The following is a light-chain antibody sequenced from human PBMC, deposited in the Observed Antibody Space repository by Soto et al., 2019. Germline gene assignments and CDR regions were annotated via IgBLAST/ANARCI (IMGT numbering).Light chain of an antibody. CDR3: QQRSNRPRT. CDR2: DAS. Sequence: EIVLTQSPATLSSSPGERATLSCRASQSVSSYLAWYQQKPGQAPRLLIYDASDRATGIPARFSGSGSGTDFTLTISSLEPEDFAVDYGQQRSNRPRTCGQGTKVEIK. J-gene: IGKJ1*01. CDR1: QSVSSY. V-gene: IGKV3-11*01.